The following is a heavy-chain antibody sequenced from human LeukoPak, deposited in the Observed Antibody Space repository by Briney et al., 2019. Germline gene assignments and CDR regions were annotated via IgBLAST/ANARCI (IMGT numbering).Heavy chain of an antibody. CDR1: GGSFSGYY. J-gene: IGHJ4*02. Sequence: TSETLSLTCAVYGGSFSGYYWSWIRQPPGKGLEWIGEINHSGSTNYNPSLKSRVTISVDTSKNQFPLKLSSVTAADTAVYYCARVTIVGATNDWGQGTLVTVSS. V-gene: IGHV4-34*01. D-gene: IGHD1-26*01. CDR2: INHSGST. CDR3: ARVTIVGATND.